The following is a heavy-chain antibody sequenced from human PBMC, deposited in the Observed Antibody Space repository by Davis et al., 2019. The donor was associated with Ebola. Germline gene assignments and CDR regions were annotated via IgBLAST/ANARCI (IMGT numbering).Heavy chain of an antibody. CDR3: ARRKSGWYLGNFDY. CDR2: INHSGST. CDR1: GGSFSGYY. Sequence: SETLSLTCAVYGGSFSGYYWSWIRQPPGKGLEWIGEINHSGSTNYNPSLKGRVTISVDTSKNQFSLKLSSVTAADTAVYYCARRKSGWYLGNFDYWGQGTLVTVSS. D-gene: IGHD6-19*01. V-gene: IGHV4-34*01. J-gene: IGHJ4*02.